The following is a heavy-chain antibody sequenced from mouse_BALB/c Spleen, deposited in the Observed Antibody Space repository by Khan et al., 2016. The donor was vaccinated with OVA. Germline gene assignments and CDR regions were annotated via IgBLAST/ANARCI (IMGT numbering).Heavy chain of an antibody. V-gene: IGHV2-6-4*01. D-gene: IGHD2-14*01. Sequence: QVQLKESGPGLVAPSQSLSITCTVSGFSLSRYNIHWVRQPPGKGLEWLGMIWGGGGTDYNSTLKIRLSISKDNSKSQVFLKMNSLQTDDTARYYCARAYYRYDGYDAMDYWGQGTSVTVSS. CDR3: ARAYYRYDGYDAMDY. CDR2: IWGGGGT. J-gene: IGHJ4*01. CDR1: GFSLSRYN.